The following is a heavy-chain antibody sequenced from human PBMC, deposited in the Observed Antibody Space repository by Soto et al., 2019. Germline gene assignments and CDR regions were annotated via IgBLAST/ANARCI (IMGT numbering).Heavy chain of an antibody. D-gene: IGHD3-16*02. CDR2: IYWDDDK. V-gene: IGHV2-5*02. Sequence: QITLKESGPTLVKPTQTLTLTCTFSGFSLSTKGVGVGWIRQPPGKALEWLADIYWDDDKRYSPSLMRRLTISKDTSKNQVVLSMSNMDPVDTATYYCAHLMITFGRVIGDDAFDFWGQGTMVIVSS. CDR1: GFSLSTKGVG. CDR3: AHLMITFGRVIGDDAFDF. J-gene: IGHJ3*01.